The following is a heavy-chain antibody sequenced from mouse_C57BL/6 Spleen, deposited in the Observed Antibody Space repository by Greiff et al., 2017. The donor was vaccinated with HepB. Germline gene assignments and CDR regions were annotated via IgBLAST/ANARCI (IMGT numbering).Heavy chain of an antibody. CDR2: INPNYGTT. J-gene: IGHJ4*01. Sequence: EVKLVESGPELVKPGASVKISCKASGYSFTDYNMNWVKQSNGKSLEWIGVINPNYGTTSYNQKFKGKATLTVDQSSSTAYMQLNSLTSEDSAVYYCARYGTTAGAMDYWGQGTSVTVSS. V-gene: IGHV1-39*01. D-gene: IGHD1-2*01. CDR1: GYSFTDYN. CDR3: ARYGTTAGAMDY.